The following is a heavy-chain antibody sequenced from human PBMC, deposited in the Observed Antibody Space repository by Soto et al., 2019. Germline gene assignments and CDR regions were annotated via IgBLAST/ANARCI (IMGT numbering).Heavy chain of an antibody. Sequence: SVKVSCKASGRTFSSYAISWVRQAPGQGLEWMGGNIPIFRTPHDAQKFQRRVTITADESTSTAYMALSSLRSEDTAVYYCARGVPNHYGSSGRYYYYYYGMEVWFQGTTGDVSS. J-gene: IGHJ6*02. CDR3: ARGVPNHYGSSGRYYYYYYGMEV. CDR2: NIPIFRTP. V-gene: IGHV1-69*13. D-gene: IGHD3-22*01. CDR1: GRTFSSYA.